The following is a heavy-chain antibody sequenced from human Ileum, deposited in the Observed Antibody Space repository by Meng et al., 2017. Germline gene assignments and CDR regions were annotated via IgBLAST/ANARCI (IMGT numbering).Heavy chain of an antibody. Sequence: QVQLQESGPGLVKPSQTLSLTCTVSGGSISSCGYYWSWIRQHPGKGLEWIGYIYDSGSTYYNPSLKSRIAISGDTSKNQFSLNLSSVTAADTAVYYCARGGTAYFDYWGQGTLVTVSS. V-gene: IGHV4-31*03. CDR3: ARGGTAYFDY. CDR1: GGSISSCGYY. J-gene: IGHJ4*02. CDR2: IYDSGST. D-gene: IGHD1-1*01.